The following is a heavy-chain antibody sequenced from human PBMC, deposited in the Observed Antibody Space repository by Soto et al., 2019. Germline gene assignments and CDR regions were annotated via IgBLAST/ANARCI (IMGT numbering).Heavy chain of an antibody. J-gene: IGHJ6*02. CDR2: INAGNGST. V-gene: IGHV1-3*01. D-gene: IGHD3-10*01. Sequence: GASVKVSCKASGYTFTSYAMHWVRQAPGQRLEWMGWINAGNGSTKYSQKFQGRVTITRDTSASTAYMELSSLRSEDTAVYYCARDPITMVRSRLVYYYGMDVWGQGTKVTVSS. CDR3: ARDPITMVRSRLVYYYGMDV. CDR1: GYTFTSYA.